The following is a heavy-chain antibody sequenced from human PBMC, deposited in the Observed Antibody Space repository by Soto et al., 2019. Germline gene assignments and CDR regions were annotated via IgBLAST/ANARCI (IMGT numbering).Heavy chain of an antibody. CDR2: IKQDGSEK. CDR1: GFTFSSYW. V-gene: IGHV3-7*03. J-gene: IGHJ4*02. Sequence: GGSLRLSCAASGFTFSSYWMSWVRQAPGKGLEWVANIKQDGSEKYYVDSVKGRFTISRDNAKNSLYLQMNSLRAEDTAVYYCTTDLTIVVNDYWGQGTLVTVSS. CDR3: TTDLTIVVNDY. D-gene: IGHD2-21*01.